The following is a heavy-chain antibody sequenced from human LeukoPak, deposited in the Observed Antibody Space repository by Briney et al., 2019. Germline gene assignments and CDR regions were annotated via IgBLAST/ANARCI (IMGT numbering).Heavy chain of an antibody. J-gene: IGHJ4*02. D-gene: IGHD3-10*01. CDR3: ARGDRTYGSGSYTPFDY. CDR1: GYTFTSYD. CDR2: MNPNSGNT. Sequence: ASVKVSCKASGYTFTSYDINWVRQALGQGLEWMGWMNPNSGNTGYAQKFQGRVTMTRNTSISTAYMELSSLRSEDTAVYYCARGDRTYGSGSYTPFDYWGQGTLVTVSS. V-gene: IGHV1-8*01.